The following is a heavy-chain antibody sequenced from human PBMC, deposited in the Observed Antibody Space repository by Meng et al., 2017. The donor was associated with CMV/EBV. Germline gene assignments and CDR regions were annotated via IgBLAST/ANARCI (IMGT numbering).Heavy chain of an antibody. CDR3: AKDLSFGYSSGVFDP. CDR2: IDTGATRT. CDR1: GFSFSNFA. V-gene: IGHV3-23*03. Sequence: GGSLRLSCAASGFSFSNFAMTWVRQAPGKGLEWVSVIDTGATRTYYADSVKGQFIVTREDFKNTLFLQMNSLRAEDTAVYYCAKDLSFGYSSGVFDPWGQGTLVTVSS. J-gene: IGHJ5*02. D-gene: IGHD5-18*01.